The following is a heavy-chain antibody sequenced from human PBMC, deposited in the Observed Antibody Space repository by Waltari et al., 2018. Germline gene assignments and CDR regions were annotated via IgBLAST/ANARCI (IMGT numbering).Heavy chain of an antibody. CDR2: ISARESRT. D-gene: IGHD3-10*01. V-gene: IGHV3-23*01. CDR3: VRTEDPVGSYYFLDS. Sequence: EVRMLGSGGDLVQPGGSLRLSCETSGFTFSNYALTWVRQAPGKGLEWVSAISARESRTYYADSVKGRFTVSRDNSKKTFFLQMNNLRADDTALYFCVRTEDPVGSYYFLDSWGQGILVAVS. CDR1: GFTFSNYA. J-gene: IGHJ5*01.